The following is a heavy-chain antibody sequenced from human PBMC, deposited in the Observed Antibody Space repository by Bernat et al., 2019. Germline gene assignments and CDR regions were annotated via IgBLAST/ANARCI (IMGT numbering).Heavy chain of an antibody. CDR2: ISGSGGST. J-gene: IGHJ5*02. Sequence: EVQLLESGGGLVQPGGSLRLSCAASGFTFSSYAMSWVRQAPGKGLEWVSAISGSGGSTYYADSVKGRFTISRDNSKNTLYLQMNSPRAEDTAVYYCAKMRYSSFPTQPSNWFDPWGQGTLVTVSS. D-gene: IGHD6-13*01. CDR1: GFTFSSYA. V-gene: IGHV3-23*01. CDR3: AKMRYSSFPTQPSNWFDP.